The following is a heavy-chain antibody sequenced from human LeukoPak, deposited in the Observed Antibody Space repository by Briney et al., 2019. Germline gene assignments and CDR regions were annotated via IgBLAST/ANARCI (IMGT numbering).Heavy chain of an antibody. V-gene: IGHV4-59*01. J-gene: IGHJ3*02. CDR1: GGSISSYY. D-gene: IGHD3-10*01. CDR2: IYYSGST. Sequence: SETLSLTCTVSGGSISSYYWSWIRQPPGKGLEWIGYIYYSGSTNYNPSLKSRVTISVDTSKNQFSLKLSSVTAADTAVYYCARVLTYWGSGSRPEDAFDIWGQGTMVTVSS. CDR3: ARVLTYWGSGSRPEDAFDI.